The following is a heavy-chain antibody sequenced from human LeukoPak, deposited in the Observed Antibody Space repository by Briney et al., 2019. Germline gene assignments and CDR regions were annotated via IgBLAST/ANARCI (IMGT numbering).Heavy chain of an antibody. CDR2: VNYRGSP. Sequence: PSETLSLTCDVPGGSFSGYLWSWIRQSPGKGLEWIGEVNYRGSPHYNPSLESRVTISVDTTKNQLSLKLTSVTAADTALYYCSRSGLTGMREYERADYYYYGMDLWGQGTAVTV. CDR1: GGSFSGYL. V-gene: IGHV4-34*01. CDR3: SRSGLTGMREYERADYYYYGMDL. D-gene: IGHD2-2*01. J-gene: IGHJ6*02.